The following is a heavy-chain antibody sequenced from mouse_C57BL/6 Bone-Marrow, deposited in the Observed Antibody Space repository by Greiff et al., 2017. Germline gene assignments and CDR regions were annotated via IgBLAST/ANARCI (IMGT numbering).Heavy chain of an antibody. Sequence: QVQLQQSGAELVKPGASVKLSCKASGYTFTSYWMHWVKQRPGRGLEWIGRIDPTSGGTKYNEKFKSKATLTVDKPSSTAYMQLSSLTSEDSAVYYCAHGNYVYWYFAVWGTGTTVTVSS. V-gene: IGHV1-72*01. CDR1: GYTFTSYW. CDR3: AHGNYVYWYFAV. J-gene: IGHJ1*03. CDR2: IDPTSGGT. D-gene: IGHD2-1*01.